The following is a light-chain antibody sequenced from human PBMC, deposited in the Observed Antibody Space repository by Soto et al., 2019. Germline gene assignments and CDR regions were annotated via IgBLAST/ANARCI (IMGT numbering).Light chain of an antibody. CDR3: QQYNNGPLT. J-gene: IGKJ4*01. CDR2: GAS. CDR1: HSVSSN. Sequence: EIVMTQSPATLSESPGERATLSCRASHSVSSNLAWYQQKPGQAPRLLIYGASTRATGIPARFSGSGSGTEFTLTISSLQSEDSAVYYCQQYNNGPLTFGGGTKVDIK. V-gene: IGKV3-15*01.